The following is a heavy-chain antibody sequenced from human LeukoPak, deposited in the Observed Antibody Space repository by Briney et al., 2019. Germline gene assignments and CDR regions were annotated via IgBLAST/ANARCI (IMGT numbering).Heavy chain of an antibody. Sequence: GASVKVSFKASGYTFTNYGFAWVRQAPGQGLEWLGWISAYNGNANYAHKVQGRVTMTTDTSTTTAYMELRSLRSDDTAVYYCAREEFVWGSYRFVDYWGQGTLVTVSS. V-gene: IGHV1-18*01. CDR1: GYTFTNYG. CDR3: AREEFVWGSYRFVDY. CDR2: ISAYNGNA. D-gene: IGHD3-16*02. J-gene: IGHJ4*02.